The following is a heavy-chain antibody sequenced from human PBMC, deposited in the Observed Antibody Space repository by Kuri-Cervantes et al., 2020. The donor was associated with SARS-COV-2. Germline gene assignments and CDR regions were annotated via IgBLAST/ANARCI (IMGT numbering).Heavy chain of an antibody. J-gene: IGHJ4*02. V-gene: IGHV3-48*04. CDR2: INSISSNI. CDR3: ARDKDGIEEFDY. D-gene: IGHD5-24*01. CDR1: GFTFSDYG. Sequence: GESLRLSCAVSGFTFSDYGMNWVRQAPGKGLEWVAHINSISSNIGYADSVKGRFTIPRDNAKNSLYLQMNSLRADDTALYYCARDKDGIEEFDYWGQGTLVTVSS.